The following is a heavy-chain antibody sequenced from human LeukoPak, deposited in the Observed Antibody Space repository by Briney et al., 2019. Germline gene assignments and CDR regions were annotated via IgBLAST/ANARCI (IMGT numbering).Heavy chain of an antibody. D-gene: IGHD3-16*02. CDR3: ARGEYDYVWGSYRYTNY. CDR1: GGSFSGYY. CDR2: INHSGST. J-gene: IGHJ4*02. V-gene: IGHV4-34*01. Sequence: SETLSLTCAVYGGSFSGYYWSWIRQPPGKGLEWIGEINHSGSTNYNPSLKSRVTISVDTSKNQFSLKLSSVTAADTAVYYCARGEYDYVWGSYRYTNYWGQGTLVTVSS.